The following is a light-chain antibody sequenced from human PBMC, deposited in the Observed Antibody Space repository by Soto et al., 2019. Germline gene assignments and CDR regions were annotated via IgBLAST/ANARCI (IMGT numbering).Light chain of an antibody. J-gene: IGLJ1*01. CDR3: QSYDSSLSGGV. V-gene: IGLV1-40*01. CDR1: SSXXGAGYD. Sequence: QSVLTQPPSVSGAPGQRVTISCTGSSSXXGAGYDVHWYQQLPGTAPKLLIYGNSNRPSGVPDRFSGSKSGTSASLAITGXXXXXXXXXXXQSYDSSLSGGVFGTGTKVTVL. CDR2: GNS.